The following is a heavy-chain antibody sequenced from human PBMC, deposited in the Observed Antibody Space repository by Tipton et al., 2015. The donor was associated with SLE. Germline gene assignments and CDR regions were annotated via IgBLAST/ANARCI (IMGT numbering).Heavy chain of an antibody. CDR2: IKDDGSET. V-gene: IGHV3-7*03. D-gene: IGHD3-10*01. Sequence: SLRLSCAASGFTFSSHWMSWVRQAPGKGLQWVGSIKDDGSETYYVGSLKDRFTISRDNAKNSLYLQMNSLSAEDTAIYYCTRHLIGIRALDYWGQGALVTVSS. CDR3: TRHLIGIRALDY. CDR1: GFTFSSHW. J-gene: IGHJ4*02.